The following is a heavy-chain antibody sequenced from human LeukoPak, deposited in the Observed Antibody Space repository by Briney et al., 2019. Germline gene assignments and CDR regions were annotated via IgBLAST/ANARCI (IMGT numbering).Heavy chain of an antibody. J-gene: IGHJ6*02. V-gene: IGHV4-61*02. Sequence: SETLSLTCIVSGDSISNGTYYWSWIRQPAGKGLEWIGRIYSSGSTNYNPSLKSRVTISVDTSKNQFSLKLGSVTAADTAVYYCARDPSYFYCYAMDVWGQGTTVTVSS. CDR3: ARDPSYFYCYAMDV. CDR1: GDSISNGTYY. CDR2: IYSSGST.